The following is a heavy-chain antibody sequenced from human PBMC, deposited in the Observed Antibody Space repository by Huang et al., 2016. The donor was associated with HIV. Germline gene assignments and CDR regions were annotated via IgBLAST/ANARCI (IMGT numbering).Heavy chain of an antibody. Sequence: EESGPGRVNPSETLSLICTVSNTSIRATDFYWGWIRQSPDARLEWIGSVYYSGSTYYRPSLQRRATISIATSQNQFYLNLTSVTAADTAIYFCARITLKDHNSRWGGFDFWGRGTLVTVS. CDR2: VYYSGST. CDR3: ARITLKDHNSRWGGFDF. J-gene: IGHJ4*02. CDR1: NTSIRATDFY. V-gene: IGHV4-39*01. D-gene: IGHD1-1*01.